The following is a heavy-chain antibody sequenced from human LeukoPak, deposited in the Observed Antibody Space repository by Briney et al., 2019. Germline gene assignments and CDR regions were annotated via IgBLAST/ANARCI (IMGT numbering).Heavy chain of an antibody. CDR1: GGSFSGYY. CDR3: ARELVVGYSSGWYRYYYGMDV. J-gene: IGHJ6*02. Sequence: PSETLSLTCAVYGGSFSGYYWSWIRQPPGKGLEWIGEINHSGSTNYNPSLKSRVTISVDTSKNQCSLKLSSVTAADTAVYYCARELVVGYSSGWYRYYYGMDVWGQGTTVTVSS. D-gene: IGHD6-19*01. CDR2: INHSGST. V-gene: IGHV4-34*01.